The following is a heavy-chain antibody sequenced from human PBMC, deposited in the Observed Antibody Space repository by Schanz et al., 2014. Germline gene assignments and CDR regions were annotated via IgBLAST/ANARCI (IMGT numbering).Heavy chain of an antibody. D-gene: IGHD2-15*01. CDR2: ISYSGST. Sequence: QLQLQESGPGLVKPSETLSLTCTVSGGSISGSSYHWGWTRQPPGKGPEWIGTISYSGSTYYNPTLKDKATNSVDTTKHQCPGTLVSVPAADTAIYYCARQERGIWGHNGMDVWGQGTTVTVSS. V-gene: IGHV4-39*01. J-gene: IGHJ6*02. CDR1: GGSISGSSYH. CDR3: ARQERGIWGHNGMDV.